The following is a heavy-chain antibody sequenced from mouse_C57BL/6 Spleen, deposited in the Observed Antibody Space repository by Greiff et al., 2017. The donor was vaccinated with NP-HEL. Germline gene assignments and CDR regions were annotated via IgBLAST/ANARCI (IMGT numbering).Heavy chain of an antibody. D-gene: IGHD3-2*02. Sequence: QVQLQQPGTELVKPGASVKLSCKASGYTFTSYWMHWVKQRPGQGLEWIGNINPSNGDTNYNEKFKSKATLTVDKSSSTAYMQLSSLTSEDSAVYYCAREQTAQAPWGYFDYWGQGTTLTVSS. V-gene: IGHV1-53*01. CDR2: INPSNGDT. CDR3: AREQTAQAPWGYFDY. J-gene: IGHJ2*01. CDR1: GYTFTSYW.